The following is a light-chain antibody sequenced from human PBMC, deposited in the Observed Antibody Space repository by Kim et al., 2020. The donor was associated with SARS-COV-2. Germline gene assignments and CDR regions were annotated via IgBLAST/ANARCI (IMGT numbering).Light chain of an antibody. CDR1: QSIPRY. J-gene: IGKJ1*01. CDR3: QQSYTIPWT. Sequence: ASVGDRVTITCRTSQSIPRYLNWYQQKPGKGPKLLIYSTSTLQSGVPSRFSGSGSGTDFTLTISSLQPEDFATYYCQQSYTIPWTLGQGTKVDIK. V-gene: IGKV1-39*01. CDR2: STS.